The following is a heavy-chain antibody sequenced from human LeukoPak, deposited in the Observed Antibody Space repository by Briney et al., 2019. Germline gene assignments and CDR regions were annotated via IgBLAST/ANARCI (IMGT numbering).Heavy chain of an antibody. J-gene: IGHJ4*02. D-gene: IGHD3-22*01. V-gene: IGHV4-59*01. CDR2: IFYNGST. CDR1: GGSISSYY. Sequence: SETLSLTCTVSGGSISSYYWSWIRQPPGKELEWIGYIFYNGSTNYSPSLKSRVTISVDTSQNQFSLRLTSVTAADTAVYYCARARYYYDNSVYPAVRSDFWGQGILVTVS. CDR3: ARARYYYDNSVYPAVRSDF.